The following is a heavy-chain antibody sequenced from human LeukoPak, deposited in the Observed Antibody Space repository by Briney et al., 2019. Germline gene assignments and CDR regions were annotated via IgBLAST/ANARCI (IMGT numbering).Heavy chain of an antibody. CDR3: AGHHPRNTVDF. D-gene: IGHD2-8*02. V-gene: IGHV4-59*08. Sequence: ASETLSLSCTVSGGSISSYYWSWIRQPPGKGLEWIAYISDIGSINYNPSLKSRVTISLDTSKNQFSLKLSSVTAADTAVYYCAGHHPRNTVDFWGQGTLVTVSS. J-gene: IGHJ4*02. CDR1: GGSISSYY. CDR2: ISDIGSI.